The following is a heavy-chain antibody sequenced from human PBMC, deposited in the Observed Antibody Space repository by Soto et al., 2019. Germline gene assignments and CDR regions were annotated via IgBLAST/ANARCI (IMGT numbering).Heavy chain of an antibody. CDR2: IWYDGSNQ. V-gene: IGHV3-33*01. CDR3: ARDRTDTAMIIIDS. J-gene: IGHJ5*01. D-gene: IGHD5-18*01. Sequence: QVQLVESGGGVVQAGTSLRLSCAASGFTFSNYAMYWVRQAPGKGLEWVAAIWYDGSNQYYAGSVKGRFTISRDKPKKTLSLQMSSLRVEDTGVYYCARDRTDTAMIIIDSWGHGTLVTVSS. CDR1: GFTFSNYA.